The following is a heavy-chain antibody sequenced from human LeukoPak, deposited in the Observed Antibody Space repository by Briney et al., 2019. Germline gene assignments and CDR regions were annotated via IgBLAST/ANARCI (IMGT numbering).Heavy chain of an antibody. CDR1: GGSFSGYY. Sequence: SETLSLTCAVYGGSFSGYYWSWIRQPPGKGLEWIGEINHSGSTNYNPSLKSRVTISVDTSKNQFSLKLSSVTAADTAVYYCARGGGRVRRIHNGFDPWGQGTLVTVSS. CDR2: INHSGST. CDR3: ARGGGRVRRIHNGFDP. D-gene: IGHD2-21*01. V-gene: IGHV4-34*01. J-gene: IGHJ5*02.